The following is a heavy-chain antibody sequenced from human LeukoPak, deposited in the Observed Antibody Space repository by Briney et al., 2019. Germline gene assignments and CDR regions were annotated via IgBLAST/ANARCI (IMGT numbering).Heavy chain of an antibody. CDR1: GFSVSSSY. Sequence: GGSLMLSCEASGFSVSSSYMTWVRQAPGKGLEWVSLMYSGGSTYYADSLKGRFTISRDNSKNTLYLQMNSLRAEDTTVYYCAKWTSGSGRGSHFEYWGQGTLVTVSS. CDR2: MYSGGST. CDR3: AKWTSGSGRGSHFEY. V-gene: IGHV3-53*01. J-gene: IGHJ4*02. D-gene: IGHD3-10*01.